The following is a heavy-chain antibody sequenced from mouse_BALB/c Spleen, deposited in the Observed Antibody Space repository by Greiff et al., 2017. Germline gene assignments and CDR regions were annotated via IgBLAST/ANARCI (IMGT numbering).Heavy chain of an antibody. V-gene: IGHV1-69*02. D-gene: IGHD1-1*01. CDR2: IYPSDSYT. CDR3: TRSITTNYFDY. J-gene: IGHJ2*01. CDR1: GYTFTSYW. Sequence: QVQLQQPGAELVRPGASVKLSCKASGYTFTSYWINWVKQRPGQGLEWIGNIYPSDSYTNYNQKFKDKATLTVDKSSSTAYMQLSSPTSEDSAVYYCTRSITTNYFDYWGQGTTLTVSS.